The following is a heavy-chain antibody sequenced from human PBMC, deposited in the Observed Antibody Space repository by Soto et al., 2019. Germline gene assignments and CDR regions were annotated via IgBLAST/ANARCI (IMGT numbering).Heavy chain of an antibody. J-gene: IGHJ4*02. CDR1: GGSISSYY. Sequence: SETLSLSCTVSGGSISSYYWSWIRQPPGKGLEWIGYIYYSGSTNYNPSLKSRVTISVDTSKNQFSLKLSSVTAADTAVYYCARGRDGYRYDYWGQGTLVTVSS. V-gene: IGHV4-59*01. CDR2: IYYSGST. D-gene: IGHD5-12*01. CDR3: ARGRDGYRYDY.